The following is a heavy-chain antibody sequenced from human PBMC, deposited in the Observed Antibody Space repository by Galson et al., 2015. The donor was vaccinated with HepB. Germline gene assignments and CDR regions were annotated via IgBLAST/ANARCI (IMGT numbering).Heavy chain of an antibody. Sequence: SLRLSCAASGFSFSDYYMSWIRQAPGKGLEWVSFISGSGSHTDSAESLKGRFTIFRDHAKNSLYLQMKSLRAEDTAVYFCAREVTDMGYYSGMDVWGQGTTVTVSS. CDR3: AREVTDMGYYSGMDV. CDR2: ISGSGSHT. D-gene: IGHD5-18*01. CDR1: GFSFSDYY. V-gene: IGHV3-11*06. J-gene: IGHJ6*02.